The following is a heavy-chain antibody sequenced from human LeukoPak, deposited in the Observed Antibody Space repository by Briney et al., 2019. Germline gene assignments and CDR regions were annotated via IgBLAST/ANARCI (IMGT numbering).Heavy chain of an antibody. D-gene: IGHD1-26*01. V-gene: IGHV1-18*01. J-gene: IGHJ4*02. CDR3: AREAPYVGASTKYSGSYGGASY. CDR1: GYTFTSYG. Sequence: ASVKVSCKASGYTFTSYGISWVRQAPGQGLEWMGWISAYNGNTNYAQKLQGRVTITADESTSTAYMELSSLRSEDTAVYYCAREAPYVGASTKYSGSYGGASYWGQGTLVTVSS. CDR2: ISAYNGNT.